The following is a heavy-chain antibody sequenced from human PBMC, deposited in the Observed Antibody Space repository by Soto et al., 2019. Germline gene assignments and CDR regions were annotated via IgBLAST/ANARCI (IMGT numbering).Heavy chain of an antibody. D-gene: IGHD6-19*01. J-gene: IGHJ4*02. CDR1: GFSLSTSGVG. CDR3: ALSPGGQWLGYFDY. Sequence: QITLKESGPTLVKPTQTLTLTCTFSGFSLSTSGVGVGWIRQPPGKALEWLALIYWDDDKRYSPSLKSRLTITKDTSKNQVVLTMTNMDPVDTATYYCALSPGGQWLGYFDYWGQGTLVTVSS. V-gene: IGHV2-5*02. CDR2: IYWDDDK.